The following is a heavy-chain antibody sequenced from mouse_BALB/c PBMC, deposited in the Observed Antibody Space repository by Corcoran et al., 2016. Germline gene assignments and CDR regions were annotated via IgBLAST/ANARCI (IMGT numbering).Heavy chain of an antibody. CDR2: MNTNTGEP. V-gene: IGHV9-3-1*01. Sequence: QIQLVQSGPELKKPGETITISCKASGNSLTKHGMNWVKQAPGKDLKWMGWMNTNTGEPTYADDFKGRFAFSLETSASTAYLQINNLKNEDTATYFCTDGSYYYIMDFWGQGTSVTVSS. CDR1: GNSLTKHG. D-gene: IGHD2-3*01. CDR3: TDGSYYYIMDF. J-gene: IGHJ4*01.